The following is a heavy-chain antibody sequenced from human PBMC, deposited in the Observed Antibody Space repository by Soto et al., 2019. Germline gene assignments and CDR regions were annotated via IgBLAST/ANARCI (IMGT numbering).Heavy chain of an antibody. CDR1: GGSISSYY. D-gene: IGHD1-1*01. V-gene: IGHV4-59*01. CDR3: ARFVQNDAFDI. Sequence: TLSLTCTVSGGSISSYYWSWIRQPPGKGLEWIGYIYYSGSTNYNPSLKSRVTISVDTSKNQFSLKLSSVTAADTAVYYCARFVQNDAFDIWGQGTMVTVSS. CDR2: IYYSGST. J-gene: IGHJ3*02.